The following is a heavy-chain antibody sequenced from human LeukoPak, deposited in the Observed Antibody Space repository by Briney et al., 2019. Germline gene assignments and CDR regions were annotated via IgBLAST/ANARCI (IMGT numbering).Heavy chain of an antibody. J-gene: IGHJ4*02. V-gene: IGHV3-66*01. CDR1: GFTVSNTY. Sequence: GGSLRLSCAASGFTVSNTYMSWVRQAPGKGLEWVSVIYSGGSTYYAASVKGRFTISRDNSKNTLYLKMNGLRAEDTAVYYCVREGVFSGSSPPGYWGRGTLVTVSS. CDR3: VREGVFSGSSPPGY. D-gene: IGHD6-6*01. CDR2: IYSGGST.